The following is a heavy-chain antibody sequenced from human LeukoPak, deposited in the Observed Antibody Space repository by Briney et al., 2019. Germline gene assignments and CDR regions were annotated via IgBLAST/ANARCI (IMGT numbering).Heavy chain of an antibody. Sequence: ASVKVSCKASRYTFSGYYVHWVRQAPGQGLEWMGWINAISGVTNYAQNFQGRVTMTRDTSISTVYMELSSLRSDDTAVYYCASYGDFSHNLDYWGQGTLVTVSS. V-gene: IGHV1-2*02. CDR1: RYTFSGYY. J-gene: IGHJ4*02. D-gene: IGHD4-17*01. CDR3: ASYGDFSHNLDY. CDR2: INAISGVT.